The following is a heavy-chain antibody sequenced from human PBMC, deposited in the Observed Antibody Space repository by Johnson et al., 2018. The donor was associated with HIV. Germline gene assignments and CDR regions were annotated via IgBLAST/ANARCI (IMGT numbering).Heavy chain of an antibody. Sequence: VQLLESGGGVLRPGGSLRLSCEGFRFMFEDYGLSWVRQAPGKGLEWVSGINWNGGSTSYAASVKGRCTISRDNGKNSLYLQMNNLRAEDTALYYCARRDSGSLSFDIWGPGTMVTVSS. CDR3: ARRDSGSLSFDI. J-gene: IGHJ3*02. CDR2: INWNGGST. D-gene: IGHD1-26*01. CDR1: RFMFEDYG. V-gene: IGHV3-20*04.